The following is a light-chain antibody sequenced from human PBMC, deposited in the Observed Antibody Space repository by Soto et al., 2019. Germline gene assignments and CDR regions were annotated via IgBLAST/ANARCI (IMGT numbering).Light chain of an antibody. CDR2: WAS. CDR1: QSVLYSSNNKNY. J-gene: IGKJ3*01. V-gene: IGKV4-1*01. CDR3: QQYYNTPFT. Sequence: DIVMTQSPDSLAVSLGERATINCKSSQSVLYSSNNKNYLAWYQQNPGQPPKVLIYWASTRASGVPDRFSGSGSGTDFTLTISSLQAEDVAVYYCQQYYNTPFTFGPGTKVEIK.